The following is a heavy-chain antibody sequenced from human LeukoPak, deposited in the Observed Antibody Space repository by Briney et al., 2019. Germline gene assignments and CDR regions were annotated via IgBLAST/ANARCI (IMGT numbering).Heavy chain of an antibody. CDR3: ASSTTDNCSSTSCYRPLLYYYYYMDV. V-gene: IGHV1-69*13. J-gene: IGHJ6*03. CDR1: GGTFSSYA. CDR2: IIPIFGTA. D-gene: IGHD2-2*01. Sequence: ASVKVSCNASGGTFSSYAISWVRQAPGQGLEWMGGIIPIFGTANYAQKFQGRVTITADESTSTAYMELSSLRSEDTAVYYCASSTTDNCSSTSCYRPLLYYYYYMDVWGKGTTVTVSS.